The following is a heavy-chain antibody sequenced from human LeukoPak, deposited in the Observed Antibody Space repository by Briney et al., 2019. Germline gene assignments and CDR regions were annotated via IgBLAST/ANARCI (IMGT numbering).Heavy chain of an antibody. J-gene: IGHJ4*02. D-gene: IGHD3-10*01. V-gene: IGHV3-66*04. Sequence: GGSLRLSCAASGFTFSSYEMNWVRQAPGKGLEWVSVIYSGGSTYYADSVKGRFTISRDNSKNTLFLQINSLRVEDTAVYYCAKPHGSGIDGMYWGQGTLVTVSS. CDR1: GFTFSSYE. CDR2: IYSGGST. CDR3: AKPHGSGIDGMY.